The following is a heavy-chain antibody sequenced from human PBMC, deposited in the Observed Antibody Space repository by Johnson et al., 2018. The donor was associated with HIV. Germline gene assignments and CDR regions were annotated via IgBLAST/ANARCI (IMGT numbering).Heavy chain of an antibody. CDR3: ARERNMIVVDDDAFDI. J-gene: IGHJ3*02. CDR2: LYSGGST. V-gene: IGHV3-66*02. Sequence: MLLVESGGGLVQPGGSLRLSCAASGFTVSSNYMSWVRQAPGKGLEWVSVLYSGGSTYYADSVKGRFTISRDNSKNTLYLQMNSLRAEDTAVYYCARERNMIVVDDDAFDIWGQGTMVTVSS. CDR1: GFTVSSNY. D-gene: IGHD3-22*01.